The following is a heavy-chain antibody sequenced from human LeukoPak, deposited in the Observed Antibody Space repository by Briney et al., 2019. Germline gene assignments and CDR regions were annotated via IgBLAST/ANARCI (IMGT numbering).Heavy chain of an antibody. D-gene: IGHD3-22*01. V-gene: IGHV3-23*01. J-gene: IGHJ4*02. CDR3: AKAPYYYDSSGYPDFDY. CDR2: ISGSGGST. CDR1: GFTFSSYA. Sequence: GGSPRLSCAASGFTFSSYAMSWVRQAPGKGLEWVSAISGSGGSTYYADSVKGRFTISRDNSKNTLYLQMNSLRAEDTAVYYCAKAPYYYDSSGYPDFDYWGQGTLVTVSS.